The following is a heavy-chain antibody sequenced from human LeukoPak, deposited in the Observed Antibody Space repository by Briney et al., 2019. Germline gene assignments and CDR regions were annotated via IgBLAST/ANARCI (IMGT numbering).Heavy chain of an antibody. CDR2: VYYSGTT. V-gene: IGHV4-39*01. D-gene: IGHD1-26*01. CDR3: AKNGQSGFSFDP. Sequence: SETLSLTCTVSGGSISSSYYWGWIRQPPGKGLEWIGSVYYSGTTYYNPSLKSRVTISADTSKNQFSLKLSSVTAADTAVYYCAKNGQSGFSFDPWGQGTLVTVSS. CDR1: GGSISSSYY. J-gene: IGHJ5*02.